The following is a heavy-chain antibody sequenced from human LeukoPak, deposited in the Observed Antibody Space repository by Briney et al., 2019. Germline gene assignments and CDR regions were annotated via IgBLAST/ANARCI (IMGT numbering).Heavy chain of an antibody. Sequence: GGSLRLSCAASGFTFSSYWMSWVRQAPGKGLEWVANIKQDGSEKYYVDSVKGRFTISRDNAKNSLYLQMNSLRAEDTAVYGCARVDGAYSGYVFDYYYGMDVWGQGTTVTVSS. CDR3: ARVDGAYSGYVFDYYYGMDV. CDR2: IKQDGSEK. V-gene: IGHV3-7*01. J-gene: IGHJ6*02. D-gene: IGHD5-12*01. CDR1: GFTFSSYW.